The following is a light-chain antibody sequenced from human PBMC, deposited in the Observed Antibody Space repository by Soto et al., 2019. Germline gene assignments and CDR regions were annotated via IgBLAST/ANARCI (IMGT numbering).Light chain of an antibody. CDR1: QRLMSSY. V-gene: IGKV3-20*01. CDR3: QQYASSPLT. J-gene: IGKJ4*01. Sequence: EIVLTQSAGTLSLSPGERASLSCRASQRLMSSYLAWYQHKPGQAPRLLIYGASSRATGIPDRFSGSGSGRDFTLSISRLEPEDFAVYYCQQYASSPLTFGGGTKVDIK. CDR2: GAS.